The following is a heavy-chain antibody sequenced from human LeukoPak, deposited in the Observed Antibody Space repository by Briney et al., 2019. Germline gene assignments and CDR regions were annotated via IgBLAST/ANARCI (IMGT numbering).Heavy chain of an antibody. CDR1: GYTFTGYY. CDR2: MNPNSGNT. Sequence: ASVKVSCKASGYTFTGYYMHWVRQAPGQGLEWMGWMNPNSGNTGYAQKFQGRVTITRNTSISTAYMELSSLRSEDTAVYYCARGCDSSSWFYYYYMDVWAKGTTVTVSS. CDR3: ARGCDSSSWFYYYYMDV. J-gene: IGHJ6*03. V-gene: IGHV1-8*03. D-gene: IGHD6-13*01.